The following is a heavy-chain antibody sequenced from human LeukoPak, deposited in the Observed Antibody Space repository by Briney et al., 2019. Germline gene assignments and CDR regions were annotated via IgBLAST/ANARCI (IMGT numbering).Heavy chain of an antibody. CDR2: ISYDGSNK. D-gene: IGHD6-13*01. V-gene: IGHV3-30*18. CDR3: AKDEGFRAAAEGTPDY. CDR1: GFTFSSYN. Sequence: GGSLILSCAASGFTFSSYNIHWVRQAPGKGLEWVALISYDGSNKYYADSVKGRFTISRDNSKDTLYLQMNSLRPEDTAVYYCAKDEGFRAAAEGTPDYWGQGTLVTVSS. J-gene: IGHJ4*02.